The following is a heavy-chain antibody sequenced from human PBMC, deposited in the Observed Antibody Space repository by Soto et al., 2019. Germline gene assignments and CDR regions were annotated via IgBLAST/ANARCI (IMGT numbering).Heavy chain of an antibody. CDR3: ARDSHGYCTNGVCFRYYYGMDV. D-gene: IGHD2-8*01. CDR1: GFTVSSDA. CDR2: ISYDGSNK. Sequence: GSLRLSCATSGFTVSSDAMHWVRQSPCKGLEWVAVISYDGSNKYYADSVKGRFTISRDNSKNTLYLQMNSLRAEDTAVYYCARDSHGYCTNGVCFRYYYGMDVWGQGTTGTVSS. J-gene: IGHJ6*02. V-gene: IGHV3-30-3*01.